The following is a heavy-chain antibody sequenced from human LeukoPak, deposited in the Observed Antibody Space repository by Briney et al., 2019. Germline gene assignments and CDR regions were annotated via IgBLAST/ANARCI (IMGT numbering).Heavy chain of an antibody. D-gene: IGHD3-3*01. CDR1: GFTFSSYA. J-gene: IGHJ4*02. CDR3: AKGSGYHKDPGDY. V-gene: IGHV3-23*01. Sequence: HTGGSLRLSCAASGFTFSSYAMSWVRQAPGKGLEWVSAISGSGGSTYYADSVKGRFTISRDNSKNTLYLQMNSLRAEDTAVYYCAKGSGYHKDPGDYWGQGTLVTVSS. CDR2: ISGSGGST.